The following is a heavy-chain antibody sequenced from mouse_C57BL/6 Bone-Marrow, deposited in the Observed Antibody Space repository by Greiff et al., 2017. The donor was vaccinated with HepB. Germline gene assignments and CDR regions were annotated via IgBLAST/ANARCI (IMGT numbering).Heavy chain of an antibody. D-gene: IGHD1-1*01. Sequence: QVHVKQSGAELARPGASVKMSCKASGYTFTSYTMHWVKQRPGQGLEWIGYINPSSGYTKYNQKFKDKATLTADKSSSTAHMQLSSLTSEDSAVYYCARGYGKRSLDYWGQGTTLTVSS. CDR1: GYTFTSYT. J-gene: IGHJ2*01. CDR3: ARGYGKRSLDY. CDR2: INPSSGYT. V-gene: IGHV1-4*01.